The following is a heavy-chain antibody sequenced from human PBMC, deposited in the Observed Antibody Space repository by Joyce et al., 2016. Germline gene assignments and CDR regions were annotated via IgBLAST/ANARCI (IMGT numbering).Heavy chain of an antibody. CDR1: GYKFGTYW. D-gene: IGHD6-19*01. Sequence: EVQLVQSGAEVKKPGESLRISCKGSGYKFGTYWIGWVRQMPGKGLEWMAIIYPGDSDIRYSPSFEGQVRISADKSIDTAYLQWSSLKASDTAMYYCVKIATTGWYGAPFDNWGQGTLVTVSS. CDR3: VKIATTGWYGAPFDN. J-gene: IGHJ4*02. CDR2: IYPGDSDI. V-gene: IGHV5-51*01.